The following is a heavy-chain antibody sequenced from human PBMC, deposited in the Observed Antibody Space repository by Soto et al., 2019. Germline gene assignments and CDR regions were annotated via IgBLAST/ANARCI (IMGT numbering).Heavy chain of an antibody. Sequence: QVQLVQSGAAVKKPAASVKVSCKASGYTFTSYGISWVRQAPGRGLEWMGWISAYNGNTKAAEKLQGRVTMTTDTSTSTAYMELRSLRSDDTAVYYCARDLAVGMVDYWGQGTLVTVSS. CDR1: GYTFTSYG. CDR3: ARDLAVGMVDY. CDR2: ISAYNGNT. V-gene: IGHV1-18*01. J-gene: IGHJ4*02.